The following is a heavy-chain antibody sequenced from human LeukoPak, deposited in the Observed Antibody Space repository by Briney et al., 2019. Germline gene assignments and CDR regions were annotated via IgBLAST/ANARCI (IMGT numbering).Heavy chain of an antibody. D-gene: IGHD3-10*01. J-gene: IGHJ4*02. Sequence: PGGSLRLSCAASGFTFSNAWMSWVRQAPGKGLEWVAVIWYDGSNKYYADSVKGRFTISRDNSKNTLYLQMNSLRAEDTAVYYCARGYGVRGVIITPGYWGQGTLVTVSS. CDR2: IWYDGSNK. CDR3: ARGYGVRGVIITPGY. CDR1: GFTFSNAW. V-gene: IGHV3-33*08.